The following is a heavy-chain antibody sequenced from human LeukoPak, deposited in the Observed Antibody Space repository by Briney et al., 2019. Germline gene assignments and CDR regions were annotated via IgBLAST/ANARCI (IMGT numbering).Heavy chain of an antibody. D-gene: IGHD3-10*01. Sequence: SETLSLTCTVSGGSISSYYWSWIRQPPGKGLEWIGYIYYSGSTNYNHSLKSRVTISVDTSKNQFSLKLSSVTAADTAVYYCARVTRYYYGSGSRNYYYYGMDVWGQGTTVTVSS. V-gene: IGHV4-59*01. CDR1: GGSISSYY. J-gene: IGHJ6*02. CDR3: ARVTRYYYGSGSRNYYYYGMDV. CDR2: IYYSGST.